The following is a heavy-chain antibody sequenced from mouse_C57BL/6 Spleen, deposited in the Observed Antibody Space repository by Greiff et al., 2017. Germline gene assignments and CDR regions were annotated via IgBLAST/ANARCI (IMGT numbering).Heavy chain of an antibody. D-gene: IGHD2-1*01. CDR2: INPNNGGT. Sequence: EVQLQQSGPELVKPGASVKISCKASGYTFTDYYMNWVKQSHGKSLEWIGDINPNNGGTSYNQKFKGKATLTVDKSSSTAYMELRSLTSEDSAVYYCARRRDWDYGNFGGYFDYWGQGTTLTVSS. CDR1: GYTFTDYY. V-gene: IGHV1-26*01. J-gene: IGHJ2*01. CDR3: ARRRDWDYGNFGGYFDY.